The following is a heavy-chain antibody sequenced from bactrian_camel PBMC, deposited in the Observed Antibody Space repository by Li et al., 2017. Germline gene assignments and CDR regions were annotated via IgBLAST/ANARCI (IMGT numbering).Heavy chain of an antibody. V-gene: IGHV3S53*01. CDR1: GNTHSNYC. CDR2: IDNGGST. CDR3: AAGWGIRPRIATLDSYEYQT. Sequence: HVQLVESGGGSVQAGGSLRLSCVVSGNTHSNYCYGWVRQTPGKEREGVASIDNGGSTRYADSVKGRFTILQDNNKNTLYLQMNRLKPEDTAVYYCAAGWGIRPRIATLDSYEYQTWGRGTQVTVS. D-gene: IGHD4*01. J-gene: IGHJ4*01.